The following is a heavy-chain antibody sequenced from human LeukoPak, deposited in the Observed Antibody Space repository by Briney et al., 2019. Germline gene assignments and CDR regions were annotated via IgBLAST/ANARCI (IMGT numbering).Heavy chain of an antibody. CDR2: INAYNGNT. CDR1: GYTFTDYG. J-gene: IGHJ4*02. D-gene: IGHD5-18*01. V-gene: IGHV1-18*04. CDR3: AREYGTAMAPLYYFDY. Sequence: ASVKVSCKASGYTFTDYGISWVRQAPGKGLEWMGWINAYNGNTNYAQKLQGRVTMTTDTSTSTAYMELRSLRSDDTAVYYCAREYGTAMAPLYYFDYWGQGTLVTVSS.